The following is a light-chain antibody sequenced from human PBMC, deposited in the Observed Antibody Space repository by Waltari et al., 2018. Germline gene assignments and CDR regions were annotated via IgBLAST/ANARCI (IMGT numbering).Light chain of an antibody. J-gene: IGKJ3*01. CDR3: QQYNNWPA. V-gene: IGKV3-15*01. CDR2: GAS. CDR1: QSVSSN. Sequence: EIVMTQSPATLSVSPGERATLSCRASQSVSSNLAWYQQKPGQAPRLLIYGASTRATGIPARFSGSGSGTEFTLTISSLQSEDFAVYYCQQYNNWPALGLGTKVDIK.